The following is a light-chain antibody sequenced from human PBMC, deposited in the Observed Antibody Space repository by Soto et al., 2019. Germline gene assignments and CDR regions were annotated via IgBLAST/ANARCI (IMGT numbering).Light chain of an antibody. CDR2: GAS. J-gene: IGKJ2*01. CDR3: QQYGRSPPFT. V-gene: IGKV3-20*01. Sequence: EIVLTQSPGTLSLSPGERATLSCRASQSVSSTYIACYQQNPGRAPRLLIYGASSRATGIPDRFSGSGSGTDFTLTISRLEPEDFAVYFCQQYGRSPPFTFGQGTKVEIK. CDR1: QSVSSTY.